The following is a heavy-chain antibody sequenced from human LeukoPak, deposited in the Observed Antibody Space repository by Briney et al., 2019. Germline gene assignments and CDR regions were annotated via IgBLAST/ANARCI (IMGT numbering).Heavy chain of an antibody. CDR1: GFTFDDYA. CDR2: ISWNSGSI. CDR3: AKDIIRCSSTSCYSRAIFDY. D-gene: IGHD2-2*01. J-gene: IGHJ4*02. V-gene: IGHV3-9*01. Sequence: GRSLRLSCATSGFTFDDYAMHWVRQAPGKGLEWVSGISWNSGSIGYADSVKGRFTISRDNAKNSLYLQMNSLRAEDTALYYCAKDIIRCSSTSCYSRAIFDYWGQGTLVTVSS.